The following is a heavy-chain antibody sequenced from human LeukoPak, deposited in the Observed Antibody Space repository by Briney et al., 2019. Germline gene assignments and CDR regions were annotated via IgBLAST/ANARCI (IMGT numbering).Heavy chain of an antibody. D-gene: IGHD3-10*01. V-gene: IGHV4-59*12. CDR3: ARGGIWFGSIVGGHNWFDP. Sequence: SETLSLTCTVSGGSISSYYWSWIRQPPGKGLEWIGYIYYSGSTNYNPSLKSRVTISVDTSKNQFSLKLSSVTAADTAVYYCARGGIWFGSIVGGHNWFDPWGQGTLVTVSS. CDR1: GGSISSYY. J-gene: IGHJ5*02. CDR2: IYYSGST.